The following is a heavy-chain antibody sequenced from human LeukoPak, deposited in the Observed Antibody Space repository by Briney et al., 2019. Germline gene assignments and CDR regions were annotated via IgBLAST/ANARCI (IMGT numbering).Heavy chain of an antibody. CDR3: ARDGDGLIFPTDS. CDR1: GFTFRNFW. V-gene: IGHV3-7*01. Sequence: GGSLRLSCAASGFTFRNFWMSWARQAPGKGREWVANMNEEASRIYYLDSVKGRFTISRDNAKNSLFLQMNSLRAEDTAVYYCARDGDGLIFPTDSRGQGTLVTVSS. D-gene: IGHD2-21*01. CDR2: MNEEASRI. J-gene: IGHJ4*02.